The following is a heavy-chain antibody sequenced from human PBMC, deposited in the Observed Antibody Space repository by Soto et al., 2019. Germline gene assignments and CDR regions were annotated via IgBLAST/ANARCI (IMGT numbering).Heavy chain of an antibody. V-gene: IGHV4-39*01. CDR3: ASLPNSGSSPFDS. D-gene: IGHD1-26*01. Sequence: SETLSLTCTVSGGSISSSSYYWGWIRQPPGKGLEWIGSIYYSGSTYYNPSLKSRVTISVDTSKNQFSLKLSSVTAADTAVYYCASLPNSGSSPFDSWGQGTLVTVSS. CDR1: GGSISSSSYY. CDR2: IYYSGST. J-gene: IGHJ4*02.